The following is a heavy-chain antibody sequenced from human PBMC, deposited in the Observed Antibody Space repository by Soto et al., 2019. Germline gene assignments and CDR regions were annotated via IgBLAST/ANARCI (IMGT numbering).Heavy chain of an antibody. CDR3: ARTVLRRLDNWFDP. CDR2: IYYSGST. CDR1: GGSISSYY. Sequence: SETLSLTCTVSGGSISSYYWSWIRQPPGKGLEWIGYIYYSGSTNYNPSLKSRVTISVDTSKNQFSLKLSSVTAADTAVYYCARTVLRRLDNWFDPWGQGTLVTVSS. V-gene: IGHV4-59*01. D-gene: IGHD3-3*01. J-gene: IGHJ5*02.